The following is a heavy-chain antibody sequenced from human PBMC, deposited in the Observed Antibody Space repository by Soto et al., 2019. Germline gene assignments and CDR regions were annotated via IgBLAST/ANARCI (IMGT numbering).Heavy chain of an antibody. V-gene: IGHV3-33*01. Sequence: QVQLVESGGGVVQPGRSLRLSCAASGFTFSSYGMHWVRQAPGKGLEWVAVIWYDGSNKYYADSVKGRFTISRDNSKNTLYLQMNSLRAEDTAVYYCARDSAYYYDSSGYYHDWGQGTLVTVSS. J-gene: IGHJ4*02. CDR3: ARDSAYYYDSSGYYHD. CDR1: GFTFSSYG. D-gene: IGHD3-22*01. CDR2: IWYDGSNK.